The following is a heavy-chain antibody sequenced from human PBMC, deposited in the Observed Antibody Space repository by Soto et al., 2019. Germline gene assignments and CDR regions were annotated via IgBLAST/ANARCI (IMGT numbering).Heavy chain of an antibody. V-gene: IGHV4-31*03. J-gene: IGHJ6*02. CDR3: ARDFTDSSGPTLGMDV. CDR2: ISYRGRT. CDR1: GGSITSGDFY. D-gene: IGHD6-19*01. Sequence: SETLSLTCTVSGGSITSGDFYWSWIRQHPGKGLEWIGYISYRGRTYYNPSLKSRVTISVDTSKNQFSLKLSSVTAADTAVYYCARDFTDSSGPTLGMDVWGQGTTVTVSS.